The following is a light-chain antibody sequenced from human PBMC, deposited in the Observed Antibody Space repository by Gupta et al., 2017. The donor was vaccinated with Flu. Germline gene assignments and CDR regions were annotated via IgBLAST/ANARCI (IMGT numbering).Light chain of an antibody. J-gene: IGKJ2*01. Sequence: DIQMTQSPSSLSASVGDRVTISCRASQNINNYLNWNHQKPGKTPEFFIYAASSLQSGAPSTFSGSGSGTDFPLTIRSLHPEDFASYYCQQSDSHPLTFGQGTRLKIK. CDR2: AAS. V-gene: IGKV1-39*01. CDR3: QQSDSHPLT. CDR1: QNINNY.